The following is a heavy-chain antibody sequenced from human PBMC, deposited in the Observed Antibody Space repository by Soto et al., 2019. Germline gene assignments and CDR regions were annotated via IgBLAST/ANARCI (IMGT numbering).Heavy chain of an antibody. V-gene: IGHV3-72*01. CDR3: TRSIRGTTSTDY. CDR2: SRDKGNSYST. CDR1: GFTFSDYY. Sequence: EVQLVESGGGLVQPGGSLRLSCAGSGFTFSDYYIDWVRQAPGKGLEWVGRSRDKGNSYSTDYAVSVKGRFTVSRDDSKNSLYLQMNSLKTEDTAVYYCTRSIRGTTSTDYWGQGTLVTVSS. J-gene: IGHJ4*02. D-gene: IGHD1-7*01.